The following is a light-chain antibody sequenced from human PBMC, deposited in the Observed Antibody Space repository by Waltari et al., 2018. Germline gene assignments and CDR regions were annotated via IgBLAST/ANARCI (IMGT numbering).Light chain of an antibody. CDR1: QSVSHY. CDR3: QQRSNWPLT. J-gene: IGKJ4*01. Sequence: EIVLTQSPATLSLSPGERATLSCRASQSVSHYLAWYQQKPGQVPRLLSYDASTRATGIPARFIGSGSGTDFTLTISSLEPEDFAVYFCQQRSNWPLTFGGGTKVEIK. CDR2: DAS. V-gene: IGKV3-11*01.